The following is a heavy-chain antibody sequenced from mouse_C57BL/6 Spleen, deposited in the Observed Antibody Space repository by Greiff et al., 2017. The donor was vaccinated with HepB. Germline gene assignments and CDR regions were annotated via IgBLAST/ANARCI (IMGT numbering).Heavy chain of an antibody. CDR1: GFTFSSYA. V-gene: IGHV5-9-1*02. J-gene: IGHJ2*01. CDR3: TRPLFYYGSSYFDY. CDR2: ISSGGDYI. D-gene: IGHD1-1*01. Sequence: EVQLVESGEGLVKPGGSLKLSCAASGFTFSSYAMSWVRQTPEKRLEWVAYISSGGDYIYYADTVKGRFTISRDNARNTLYLQMSSLKSEDTAMYYCTRPLFYYGSSYFDYWGQGTTLTVSS.